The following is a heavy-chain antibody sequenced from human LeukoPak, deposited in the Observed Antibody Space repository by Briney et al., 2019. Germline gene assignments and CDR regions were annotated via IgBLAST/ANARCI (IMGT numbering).Heavy chain of an antibody. Sequence: GGSLRLSCAASGFTFSSYGMHWVRQAPGKGLEWVAFIRYDGSNKYYADSVKGRFTISRDNSKNTLYLQMNSLRAEDTAVYYCAKPGDVVVPAAIWVLDPWGQGTLVTVSS. D-gene: IGHD2-2*02. J-gene: IGHJ5*02. CDR2: IRYDGSNK. CDR1: GFTFSSYG. CDR3: AKPGDVVVPAAIWVLDP. V-gene: IGHV3-30*02.